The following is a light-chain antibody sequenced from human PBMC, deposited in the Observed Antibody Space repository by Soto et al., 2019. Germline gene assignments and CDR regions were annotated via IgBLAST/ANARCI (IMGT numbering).Light chain of an antibody. Sequence: DIRMTQSPSSVSASLGDRVTITCRASQYIGTSLAWYQQRPGEAPKLRIYGAYRIPVGVPSRFTAGGASTDFTLTITSLQPEDFGIYFCQLTHDVPRTFGLGTKMEF. J-gene: IGKJ4*01. CDR1: QYIGTS. V-gene: IGKV1-12*01. CDR3: QLTHDVPRT. CDR2: GAY.